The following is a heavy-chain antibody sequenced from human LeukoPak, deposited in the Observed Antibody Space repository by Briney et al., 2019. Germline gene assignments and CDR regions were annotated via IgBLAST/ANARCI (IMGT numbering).Heavy chain of an antibody. Sequence: GGSLRLSCAASGFTFSSYWMSWVRQAPGKGLEWVANIKQDGSEKYYVDSVKGRFTISRDNAKNSLYLQMNSLRAEDTAVYYCARLRRLRYFAFDYWGQGTLVTVSS. D-gene: IGHD5-12*01. J-gene: IGHJ4*02. CDR3: ARLRRLRYFAFDY. V-gene: IGHV3-7*01. CDR1: GFTFSSYW. CDR2: IKQDGSEK.